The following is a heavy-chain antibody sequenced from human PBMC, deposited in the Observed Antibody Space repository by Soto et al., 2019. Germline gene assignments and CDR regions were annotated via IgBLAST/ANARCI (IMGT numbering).Heavy chain of an antibody. CDR1: GGSISSGNYY. J-gene: IGHJ4*02. CDR3: ATMGTPVTGLYYFDY. CDR2: ISYSGTT. D-gene: IGHD4-17*01. V-gene: IGHV4-30-4*01. Sequence: QVQLQESGPGLVKPSQTLSLTCTVSGGSISSGNYYWSWIRQPPGKGLEWIGFISYSGTTHYSASLMSRVSISVDTSKNPFSLDLSSVTAADTAVYYWATMGTPVTGLYYFDYWGQGTLVTVSS.